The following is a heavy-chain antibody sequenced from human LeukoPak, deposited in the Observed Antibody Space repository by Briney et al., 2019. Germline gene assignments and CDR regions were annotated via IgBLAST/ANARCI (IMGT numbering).Heavy chain of an antibody. CDR1: GYTFSSYD. CDR3: ATIRNYDSSGYNY. D-gene: IGHD3-22*01. J-gene: IGHJ4*02. CDR2: ISSYNGNT. V-gene: IGHV1-18*04. Sequence: ASVKVSCKAPGYTFSSYDFSWVRQAPGQGLEWMGWISSYNGNTNYAQKLQGRVTMTTDTSTTTAYMELRGLRSDDTAVYYCATIRNYDSSGYNYWGQGTLVTVSS.